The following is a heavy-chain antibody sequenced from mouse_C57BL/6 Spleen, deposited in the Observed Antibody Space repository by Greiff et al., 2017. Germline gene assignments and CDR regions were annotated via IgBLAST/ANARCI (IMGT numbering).Heavy chain of an antibody. CDR3: ARRGYGDYYAMDY. J-gene: IGHJ4*01. D-gene: IGHD2-10*02. V-gene: IGHV1-52*01. CDR2: IDPSDSET. Sequence: QVQLQQPGAELVRPGSSVKLSCKASGYTFTSYWMHWVKQRPIQGLEWIGNIDPSDSETHYNQKFKDKATLTVDKSSSTAYMQLSSLTSEDSAVYYCARRGYGDYYAMDYWGQGTSVTVSS. CDR1: GYTFTSYW.